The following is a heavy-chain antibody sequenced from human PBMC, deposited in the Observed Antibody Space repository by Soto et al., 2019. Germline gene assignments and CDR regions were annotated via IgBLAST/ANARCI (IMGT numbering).Heavy chain of an antibody. CDR2: INYNSGSV. CDR1: GFTFDVYA. CDR3: AKDISLRGWVYLVVEY. V-gene: IGHV3-9*01. D-gene: IGHD6-13*01. Sequence: EVQLVESGGGWVQPGRSLRLSCAASGFTFDVYAMHWVRQAPGKGLEWVSGINYNSGSVGYADSVKGRFTISRDNAKNSLHLKMNSLRAEDTAVYYCAKDISLRGWVYLVVEYWGQGTLVTVST. J-gene: IGHJ4*02.